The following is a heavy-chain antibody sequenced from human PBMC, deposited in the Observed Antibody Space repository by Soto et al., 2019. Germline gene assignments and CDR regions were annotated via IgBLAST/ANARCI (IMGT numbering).Heavy chain of an antibody. V-gene: IGHV1-18*01. CDR3: ARLPRYSGSYPPRRAFDI. CDR2: ISAYNGNT. Sequence: QVQLVQSGAEVKKPGASVKVSCKASGYTFTSYGISWVRQAPGQGLEWMGWISAYNGNTNYAQKLQGRVTMTTDTSTSTAYMELRSLRSDDTAVYYCARLPRYSGSYPPRRAFDIWGQGTMVTVSS. J-gene: IGHJ3*02. CDR1: GYTFTSYG. D-gene: IGHD1-26*01.